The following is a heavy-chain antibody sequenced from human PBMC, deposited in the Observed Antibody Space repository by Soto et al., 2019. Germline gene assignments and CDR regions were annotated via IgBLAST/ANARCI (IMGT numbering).Heavy chain of an antibody. CDR1: GFTFRSYG. Sequence: GGSLRLPCAASGFTFRSYGMHWVRQAPGKGLEWVAVIWYDGSNKYSADSVRGRFTISRDDAKGSLYLQMDSLRVEDTAVYFCARKSQWLSGYIYHGMDVWSQGTSVTVSS. V-gene: IGHV3-33*03. D-gene: IGHD6-19*01. CDR3: ARKSQWLSGYIYHGMDV. CDR2: IWYDGSNK. J-gene: IGHJ6*02.